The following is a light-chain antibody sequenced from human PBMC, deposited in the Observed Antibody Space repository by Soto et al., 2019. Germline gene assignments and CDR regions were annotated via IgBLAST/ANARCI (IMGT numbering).Light chain of an antibody. CDR2: DVN. V-gene: IGLV2-11*01. CDR3: FSYAGYYTLL. J-gene: IGLJ2*01. Sequence: QSALTQPRSVSGSPGQSVTISCTGTDSDVGTYNYVSWYQQHPGKAPKFMIYDVNKRPSGVPDRFSGSKSGNTASLTISGLQAEDEADYYCFSYAGYYTLLFGGGTQLTVL. CDR1: DSDVGTYNY.